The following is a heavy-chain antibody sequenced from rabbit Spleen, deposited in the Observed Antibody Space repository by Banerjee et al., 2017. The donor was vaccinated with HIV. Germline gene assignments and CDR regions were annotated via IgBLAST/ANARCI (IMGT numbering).Heavy chain of an antibody. V-gene: IGHV1S45*01. CDR2: IYDGSGTST. D-gene: IGHD8-1*01. CDR1: GFSFSSSYY. CDR3: ARDTGTSFSTYGMDL. J-gene: IGHJ6*01. Sequence: QEQLVESGGGLVQPEGSLTLTCTASGFSFSSSYYMCWVRQAPGKGLEWIACIYDGSGTSTKYASWAKGRFTISKASSTTVTLQMTSLTAADTATYFCARDTGTSFSTYGMDLWGQGTLVTVS.